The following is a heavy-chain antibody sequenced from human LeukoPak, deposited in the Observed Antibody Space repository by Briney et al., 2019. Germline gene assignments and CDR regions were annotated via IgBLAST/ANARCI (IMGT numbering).Heavy chain of an antibody. D-gene: IGHD1-26*01. CDR1: GFIFSTYG. V-gene: IGHV3-33*03. J-gene: IGHJ6*02. CDR3: AKHLRATNTYIFFGLDV. CDR2: IFSDGYTK. Sequence: GGSLRLSCAASGFIFSTYGMHWVRQAPGKGLEWVAVIFSDGYTKYCAGSVKGRFTISRDNAKNSLYLQMTSLRPEDTALYYCAKHLRATNTYIFFGLDVWGQGTTVTVSS.